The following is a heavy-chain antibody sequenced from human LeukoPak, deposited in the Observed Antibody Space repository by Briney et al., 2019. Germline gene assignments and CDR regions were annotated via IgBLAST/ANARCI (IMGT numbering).Heavy chain of an antibody. V-gene: IGHV4-34*01. D-gene: IGHD3-22*01. CDR1: GGSISGTYY. Sequence: SETLSLTCTVSGGSISGTYYWSWIRQPPGKGLEWIGEINHSGSTNYNPSLKSRVTISVDTSKNQFSLKLSSVTAADTAVYYCARGPPADYYDSSGYLLFGYWGQGTLVTVSS. J-gene: IGHJ4*02. CDR3: ARGPPADYYDSSGYLLFGY. CDR2: INHSGST.